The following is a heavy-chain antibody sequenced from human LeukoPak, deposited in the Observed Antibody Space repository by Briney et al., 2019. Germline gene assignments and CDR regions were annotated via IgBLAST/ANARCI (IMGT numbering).Heavy chain of an antibody. V-gene: IGHV1-2*02. CDR2: INPNSGGT. CDR3: ATRPEKSRSSGWIFDY. Sequence: ASVKVSCKASGYTFTGYYMHWVRQAPGQGLEWMGWINPNSGGTNYAQKFQGRVTMTRDTSISTAYMELSRLRPDDTAVYYCATRPEKSRSSGWIFDYWAREPWSPSPQ. D-gene: IGHD6-19*01. J-gene: IGHJ4*02. CDR1: GYTFTGYY.